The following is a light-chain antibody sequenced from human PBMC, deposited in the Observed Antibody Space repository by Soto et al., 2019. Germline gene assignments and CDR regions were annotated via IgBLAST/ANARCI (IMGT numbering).Light chain of an antibody. J-gene: IGKJ2*01. V-gene: IGKV1-33*01. CDR3: QQYDNLPYT. Sequence: DIQMTQSPSSLSASVGDRVTITCQASQDISNYLNWYQQKLGKAPKLLFYDASNLETGVPSRFSGSGSGTDFPFDISFLQPEDIATYYCQQYDNLPYTFGQGTKLEIK. CDR1: QDISNY. CDR2: DAS.